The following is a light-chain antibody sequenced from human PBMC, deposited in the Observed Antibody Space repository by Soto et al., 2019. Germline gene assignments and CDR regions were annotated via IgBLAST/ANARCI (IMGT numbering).Light chain of an antibody. Sequence: QSPATLSVSPGESSTLSCRASQSVSSNLAWYQQKPGQAPRLLIYGASTRATGIPARFSGSGSGTEFTLTISSLQAEDVAAYYCQQYFSTPLTFGGGTKVDI. CDR3: QQYFSTPLT. CDR2: GAS. J-gene: IGKJ4*01. CDR1: QSVSSN. V-gene: IGKV3-15*01.